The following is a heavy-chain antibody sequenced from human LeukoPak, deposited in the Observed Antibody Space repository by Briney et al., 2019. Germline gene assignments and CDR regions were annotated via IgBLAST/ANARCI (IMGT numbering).Heavy chain of an antibody. CDR1: GFTFSNSA. Sequence: QTGGSLRLSCAASGFTFSNSAMSWVRQAPGKGLEWVSGIIGSGGSTFYTDSVKGRVTISRDNSKNTLYLAMSRLRAEDTAIYYCAKDDYGDFTFESWGQGTLVTVSS. J-gene: IGHJ4*02. CDR2: IIGSGGST. V-gene: IGHV3-23*01. D-gene: IGHD4-17*01. CDR3: AKDDYGDFTFES.